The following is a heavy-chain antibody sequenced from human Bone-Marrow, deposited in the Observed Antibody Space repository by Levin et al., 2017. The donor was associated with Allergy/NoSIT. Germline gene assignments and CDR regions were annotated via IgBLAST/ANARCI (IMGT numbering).Heavy chain of an antibody. CDR3: ARVILVPAALAALDV. Sequence: ASVKVSCKASGYTFTNYAIHWVRQAPGQRFEWMGWISAGSGDTKYSQKFQGRVTFSSDTSATTASMELSNVRSEDTAVYYCARVILVPAALAALDVWGQGTTVTVSS. CDR1: GYTFTNYA. V-gene: IGHV1-3*01. J-gene: IGHJ6*02. CDR2: ISAGSGDT. D-gene: IGHD2-2*01.